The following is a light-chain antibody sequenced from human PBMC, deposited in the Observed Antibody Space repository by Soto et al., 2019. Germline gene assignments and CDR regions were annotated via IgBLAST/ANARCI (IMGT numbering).Light chain of an antibody. Sequence: QSVLTQPASVSGSPGQSITISCTGTSSDVGGYNYVSGYQQHPGKAPKLMIYDVSNRPSGVSNRFSGSKSGNTASLTISGLQAEDEADYSCSSYTSSSTPSFGGGTKLTVL. CDR1: SSDVGGYNY. V-gene: IGLV2-14*01. J-gene: IGLJ3*02. CDR2: DVS. CDR3: SSYTSSSTPS.